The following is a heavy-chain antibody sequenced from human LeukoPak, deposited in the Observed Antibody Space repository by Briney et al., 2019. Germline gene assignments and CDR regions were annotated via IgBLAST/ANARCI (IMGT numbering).Heavy chain of an antibody. CDR2: FWYDGSNK. CDR1: GFTFISYG. Sequence: GGPLRLSCAASGFTFISYGMHWVRQAPGKGLEGWAVFWYDGSNKYYADSVKGRFTISRDNSKNTLYLQMNSLRAEDTAVYYCARGLIMDGSGSYYDYWGQGTLVTVSS. CDR3: ARGLIMDGSGSYYDY. J-gene: IGHJ4*02. V-gene: IGHV3-33*01. D-gene: IGHD3-10*01.